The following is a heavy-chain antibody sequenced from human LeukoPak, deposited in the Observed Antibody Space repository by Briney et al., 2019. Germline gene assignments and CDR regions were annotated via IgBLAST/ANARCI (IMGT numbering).Heavy chain of an antibody. J-gene: IGHJ5*02. V-gene: IGHV4-39*07. CDR3: ASGSGSYSHWFDP. D-gene: IGHD3-10*01. Sequence: SETLSLTCTVSGGSISSSSYYWGWIRQPPGKGLEWIGSIYYSGSTYYNPSLKSRVTMSVDTSKNQFSLKLSSVTAADTAVYYCASGSGSYSHWFDPWGQGTLVTVSS. CDR2: IYYSGST. CDR1: GGSISSSSYY.